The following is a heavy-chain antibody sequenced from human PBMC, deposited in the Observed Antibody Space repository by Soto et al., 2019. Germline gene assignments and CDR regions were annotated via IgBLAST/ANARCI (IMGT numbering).Heavy chain of an antibody. D-gene: IGHD3-10*01. CDR3: ARDYGRITMVRGVIKPNDAFDI. Sequence: ASVKVSCKSSGYTFTSYGFSWVRQAPGQGLEWVGWISANNGDTNSAEKFQGRLTLTTDTSTSTAYMELRSLRSDDTAVYYCARDYGRITMVRGVIKPNDAFDIWGQGTMVTVSS. V-gene: IGHV1-18*01. CDR2: ISANNGDT. CDR1: GYTFTSYG. J-gene: IGHJ3*02.